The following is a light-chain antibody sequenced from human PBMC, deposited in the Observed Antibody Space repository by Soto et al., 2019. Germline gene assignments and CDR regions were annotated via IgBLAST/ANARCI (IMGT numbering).Light chain of an antibody. CDR2: DVS. Sequence: QSVLTQPASVSGSPGQSITISCTGASSDVGGYNYVSWYQQHPGKAPQLMIYDVSNRPSGVSNRFSGSKSGNTASLTISGLQAEDEADYYCSSYTSSSVWVFGGGTQLTVL. V-gene: IGLV2-14*01. J-gene: IGLJ3*02. CDR3: SSYTSSSVWV. CDR1: SSDVGGYNY.